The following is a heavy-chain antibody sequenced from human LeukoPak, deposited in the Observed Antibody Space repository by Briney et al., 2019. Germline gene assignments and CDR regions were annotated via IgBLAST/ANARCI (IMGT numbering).Heavy chain of an antibody. CDR2: IIPILGIA. V-gene: IGHV1-69*04. CDR1: GGTFSNYA. D-gene: IGHD6-13*01. J-gene: IGHJ3*02. CDR3: ARAPGIAAAGTENAFDI. Sequence: ASVKVSCKASGGTFSNYAISWVRQAPGQGLEWMGRIIPILGIANYAQKFQGRVTITADKSTSTAYMELSSLRSEDTAVYYCARAPGIAAAGTENAFDIWGQGTMVTVSS.